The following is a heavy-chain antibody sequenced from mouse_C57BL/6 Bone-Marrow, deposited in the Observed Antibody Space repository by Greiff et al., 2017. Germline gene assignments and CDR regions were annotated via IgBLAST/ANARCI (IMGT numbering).Heavy chain of an antibody. D-gene: IGHD1-1*01. V-gene: IGHV1-62-2*01. Sequence: QVQLKESGAELVKPGASVKLSCKASGYTFTEYTIHWVKQRSGQGLEWIGWFYPGSGSIKYNEKFKDKATLNADKSSSTVYMELSRLTSEDSAVYFCARHEDLYYYGSSYGFAYWGQGTLVTVSA. CDR3: ARHEDLYYYGSSYGFAY. CDR2: FYPGSGSI. J-gene: IGHJ3*01. CDR1: GYTFTEYT.